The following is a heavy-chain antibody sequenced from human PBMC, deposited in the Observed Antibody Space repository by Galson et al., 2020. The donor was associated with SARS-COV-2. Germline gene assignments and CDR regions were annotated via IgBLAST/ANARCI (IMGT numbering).Heavy chain of an antibody. CDR3: ATPREVGATTNPFDY. Sequence: GESLKISCAASGFTFSSYAMSWVRQAPGKGLEWVSAISGSGGSTYYADSVKGRFTISRDNSKNTLYLQMNSLRAEDTAVYYCATPREVGATTNPFDYWGQGTLVTVSS. CDR2: ISGSGGST. CDR1: GFTFSSYA. J-gene: IGHJ4*02. V-gene: IGHV3-23*01. D-gene: IGHD1-26*01.